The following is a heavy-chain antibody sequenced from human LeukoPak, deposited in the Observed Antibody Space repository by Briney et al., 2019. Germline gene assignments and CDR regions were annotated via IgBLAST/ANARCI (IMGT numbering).Heavy chain of an antibody. Sequence: PGGSLRLSCAASGFTFSSHTMTWVRQAPGKGLEWVSSISSSSSYIYYADSVKGRFTISRDNAKNSLYLQMNSLRAEDTAVYYCARYYDFWSGLDYWGQGTLVTVSS. CDR3: ARYYDFWSGLDY. CDR2: ISSSSSYI. CDR1: GFTFSSHT. J-gene: IGHJ4*02. V-gene: IGHV3-21*01. D-gene: IGHD3-3*01.